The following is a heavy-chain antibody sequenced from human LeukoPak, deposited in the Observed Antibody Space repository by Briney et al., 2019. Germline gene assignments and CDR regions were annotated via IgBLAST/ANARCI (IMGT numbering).Heavy chain of an antibody. D-gene: IGHD3-22*01. CDR3: AKVQIPYYYDSSGDAFDI. CDR1: GFTFSSYA. V-gene: IGHV3-23*01. J-gene: IGHJ3*02. CDR2: ISGSGGST. Sequence: GGSLRLSCAASGFTFSSYAMSWVRQAPGKGLEWVSAISGSGGSTYYADSVKGQFTISRDNSKNTLYLQMNSLRAEDTAVYYCAKVQIPYYYDSSGDAFDIWGQGTMVTVSS.